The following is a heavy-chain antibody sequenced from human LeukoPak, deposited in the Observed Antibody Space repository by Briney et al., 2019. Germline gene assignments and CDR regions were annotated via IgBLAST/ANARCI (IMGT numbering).Heavy chain of an antibody. V-gene: IGHV3-9*01. CDR2: ISWNSGSI. J-gene: IGHJ6*02. CDR1: GFTFDDYA. CDR3: AKVRSRTYYYYGMDV. D-gene: IGHD2-15*01. Sequence: TGRSLRLSCAASGFTFDDYAMHWVRQAPGKGLEWVSGISWNSGSIGYADSVKGRFTISRDNAKNSLYLQMNSLRAEDTALYYCAKVRSRTYYYYGMDVWGQGTTVTVSS.